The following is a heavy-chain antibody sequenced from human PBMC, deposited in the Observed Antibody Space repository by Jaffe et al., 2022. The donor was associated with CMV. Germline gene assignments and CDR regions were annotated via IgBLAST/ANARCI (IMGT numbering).Heavy chain of an antibody. J-gene: IGHJ6*03. CDR2: INHSGST. D-gene: IGHD6-13*01. CDR3: ARGVSGSSSWYNYYYMDV. Sequence: QVQLQQWGAGLLKPSETLSLTCAVYGGSFSGYYWSWIRQPPGKGLEWIGEINHSGSTNYNPSLKSRVTISVDTSKNQFSLKLSSVTAADTAVYYCARGVSGSSSWYNYYYMDVWGKGTTVTVSS. CDR1: GGSFSGYY. V-gene: IGHV4-34*01.